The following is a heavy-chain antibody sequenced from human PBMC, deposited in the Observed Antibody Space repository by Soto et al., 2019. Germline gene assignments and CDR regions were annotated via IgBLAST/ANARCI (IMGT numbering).Heavy chain of an antibody. Sequence: QVQLVESGGGVVQPGRSLRLSCAASGFTFSSYGMHWVRQAPGKGLERVAVIWYDGSNKYYADSVKGRFTISRDNSKNTLYLQMNSLRAEDTAVYYCARDYGDYVHNWFDPWGQGTLVTVSS. V-gene: IGHV3-33*01. CDR2: IWYDGSNK. J-gene: IGHJ5*02. D-gene: IGHD4-17*01. CDR1: GFTFSSYG. CDR3: ARDYGDYVHNWFDP.